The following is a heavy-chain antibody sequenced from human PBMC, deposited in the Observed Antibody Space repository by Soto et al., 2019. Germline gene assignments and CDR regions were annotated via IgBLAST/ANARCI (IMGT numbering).Heavy chain of an antibody. CDR2: IKQDERDT. CDR1: GFAFSSYY. CDR3: AREKPANGYLDY. J-gene: IGHJ4*02. Sequence: EVKLVESGGGLVQPGGSLRLSCAASGFAFSSYYMSWVRQAPGKGLEWVANIKQDERDTYYLDSVKGRFTISRDDAKNSLYLQKNRLRVDETAVYYCAREKPANGYLDYWGQGTLVTVSS. D-gene: IGHD4-17*01. V-gene: IGHV3-7*01.